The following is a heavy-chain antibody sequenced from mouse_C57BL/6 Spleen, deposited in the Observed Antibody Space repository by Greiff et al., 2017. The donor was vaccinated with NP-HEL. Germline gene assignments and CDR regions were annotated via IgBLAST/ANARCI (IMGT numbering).Heavy chain of an antibody. CDR3: ARCYYGSSYWYFDV. Sequence: QVQLQQPGTELVKPGASVKLSCKASGYTFTSYWMHWVKQRPGQGLEWIGNINPSNGGTNYNEKFKSKSTLTVDKSSSTAYMQLSSLTSEDSAVYYCARCYYGSSYWYFDVWGTGTTVTVSS. J-gene: IGHJ1*03. CDR2: INPSNGGT. D-gene: IGHD1-1*01. CDR1: GYTFTSYW. V-gene: IGHV1-53*01.